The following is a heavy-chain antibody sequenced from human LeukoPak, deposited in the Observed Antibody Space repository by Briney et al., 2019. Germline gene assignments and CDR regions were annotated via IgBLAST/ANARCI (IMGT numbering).Heavy chain of an antibody. D-gene: IGHD4-17*01. Sequence: PGGSLRLSCAASGFTFSSYSMNWVRQAPGKGLEWVSSISSRSSYIYYADSVKGRFTISRDNAKNSLYLQMNSLRAEDTAVYYCARVLYGDYGFDYWGQGTLVTVSS. CDR2: ISSRSSYI. V-gene: IGHV3-21*01. CDR3: ARVLYGDYGFDY. CDR1: GFTFSSYS. J-gene: IGHJ4*02.